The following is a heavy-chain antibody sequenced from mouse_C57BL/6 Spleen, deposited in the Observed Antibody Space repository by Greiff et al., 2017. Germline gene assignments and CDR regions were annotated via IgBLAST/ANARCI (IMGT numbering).Heavy chain of an antibody. J-gene: IGHJ2*01. Sequence: EVQLVESGGDLVKPGGSLKLSCAASGFTFSSYGMSWVRQTPDKRLEWVATISSGGSYTYYPDSVKGRFTISRDNAKNTLYLQMSSLKSEDTAMYYCARQIDSSGYVDYFDDWGQGTTLTVSS. CDR2: ISSGGSYT. D-gene: IGHD3-2*02. CDR3: ARQIDSSGYVDYFDD. CDR1: GFTFSSYG. V-gene: IGHV5-6*01.